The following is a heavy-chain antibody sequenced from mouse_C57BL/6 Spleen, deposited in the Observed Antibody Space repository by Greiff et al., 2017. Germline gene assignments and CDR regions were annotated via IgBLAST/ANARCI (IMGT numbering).Heavy chain of an antibody. CDR3: ARATGTGYFDY. J-gene: IGHJ2*01. CDR2: ISYSGST. CDR1: GYSITSGYD. Sequence: EVQLVESGPGMVKPSQSLSLTCTVTGYSITSGYDWHWIRHFPGNKLEWMGYISYSGSTNYNPSLKSRISITHDTSKNHFFLKLNSVTTEDTATYYCARATGTGYFDYWGQGTTLTVSS. D-gene: IGHD4-1*02. V-gene: IGHV3-1*01.